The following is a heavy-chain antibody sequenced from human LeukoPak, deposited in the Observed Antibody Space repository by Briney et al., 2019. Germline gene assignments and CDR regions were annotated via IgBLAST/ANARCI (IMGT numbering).Heavy chain of an antibody. J-gene: IGHJ4*02. D-gene: IGHD6-13*01. V-gene: IGHV3-30-3*01. CDR3: ARGRAGIAAAGFDY. CDR2: ISFDGGNK. Sequence: PGGSPRLSCATSGFTFSMSAMHWVRLAPGKGLDWVAVISFDGGNKFYADSVKGRFSISRDNSKNTLYLQMNSLGLDDTAVYFCARGRAGIAAAGFDYWGQGTLVTVSS. CDR1: GFTFSMSA.